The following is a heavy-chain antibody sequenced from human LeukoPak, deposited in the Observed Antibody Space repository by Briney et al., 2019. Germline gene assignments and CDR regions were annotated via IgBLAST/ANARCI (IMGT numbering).Heavy chain of an antibody. CDR1: GFTFSSYA. J-gene: IGHJ4*02. CDR3: ANGDYYDSSGYYHC. V-gene: IGHV3-23*01. D-gene: IGHD3-22*01. Sequence: GGSLRLSCAASGFTFSSYAMSWVRQAPGKGLEWVSAISGSGGSTYYADSVKGRFTISRDNSKNTLYLQMNSLRAEDTAVYYCANGDYYDSSGYYHCWGQGTLVTVSS. CDR2: ISGSGGST.